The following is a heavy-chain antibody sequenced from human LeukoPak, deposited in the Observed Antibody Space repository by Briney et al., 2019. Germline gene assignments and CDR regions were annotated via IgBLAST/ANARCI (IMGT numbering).Heavy chain of an antibody. Sequence: GGSLRLSCAASGFMFPNHWMTWVRQAPGKGLEWVANINERGSETYYADYVKGRFTISRDNTKKSLFHQLNSLSVEDTAMYYCAKDYSFSNFNWGQGTLVTVSS. V-gene: IGHV3-7*01. CDR1: GFMFPNHW. D-gene: IGHD2-15*01. CDR2: INERGSET. CDR3: AKDYSFSNFN. J-gene: IGHJ4*02.